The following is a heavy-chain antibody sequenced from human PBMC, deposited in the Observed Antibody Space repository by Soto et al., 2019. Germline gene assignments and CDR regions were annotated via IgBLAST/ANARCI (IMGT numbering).Heavy chain of an antibody. J-gene: IGHJ4*02. D-gene: IGHD3-22*01. Sequence: SETLSLTCTVSGGSISSGGYYWSWIRQHPGKGLEWIGYIYYSGSTYYNPSLKSRVTISVDTSKNQFSLKLSSVTAADTAVYYCARVQGYYYDSSGYLDYFDYWGQGTLVTVSS. CDR3: ARVQGYYYDSSGYLDYFDY. V-gene: IGHV4-31*03. CDR1: GGSISSGGYY. CDR2: IYYSGST.